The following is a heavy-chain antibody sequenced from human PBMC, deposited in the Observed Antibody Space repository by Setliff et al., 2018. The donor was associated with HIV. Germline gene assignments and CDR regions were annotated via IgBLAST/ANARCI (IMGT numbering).Heavy chain of an antibody. J-gene: IGHJ4*02. CDR3: ASSYSSSWSYFDY. D-gene: IGHD6-13*01. V-gene: IGHV4-59*01. CDR2: IYFSGST. CDR1: GGSFSGYY. Sequence: LSLTCAVYGGSFSGYYWSWIRQPPGKGLEWIGSIYFSGSTNYNPSLKSRVTISVDTSKNQFSLKLSSVTAADTAVYYCASSYSSSWSYFDYWGQGTLVTVSS.